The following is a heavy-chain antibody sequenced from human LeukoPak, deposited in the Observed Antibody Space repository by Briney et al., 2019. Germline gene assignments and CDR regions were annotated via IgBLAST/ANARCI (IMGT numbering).Heavy chain of an antibody. V-gene: IGHV4-34*01. CDR2: INHSGST. CDR1: GGSFSGYY. CDR3: ARGLSYDSSGYPFDY. Sequence: SETLSLTCAVYGGSFSGYYWSWIRQPPGKGLEWIGEINHSGSTNDNPSLKSRVTISVDTSKNQFSLKLSSVTAADTAVYYCARGLSYDSSGYPFDYWGLGTLVTVSS. D-gene: IGHD3-22*01. J-gene: IGHJ4*02.